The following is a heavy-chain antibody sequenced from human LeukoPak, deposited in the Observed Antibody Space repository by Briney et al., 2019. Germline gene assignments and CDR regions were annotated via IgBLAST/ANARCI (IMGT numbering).Heavy chain of an antibody. CDR3: ARPYCSSTSCYYFDY. J-gene: IGHJ4*02. CDR1: GYSFTSYW. D-gene: IGHD2-2*01. V-gene: IGHV5-51*01. CDR2: IYPGDSDT. Sequence: GESLKISCKGSGYSFTSYWIGWVRQMPGKGLEWMGIIYPGDSDTSYSPSFQGQVTISADKSISTAYLQWSSLKASDTAMYYCARPYCSSTSCYYFDYWGQGTLVTVSS.